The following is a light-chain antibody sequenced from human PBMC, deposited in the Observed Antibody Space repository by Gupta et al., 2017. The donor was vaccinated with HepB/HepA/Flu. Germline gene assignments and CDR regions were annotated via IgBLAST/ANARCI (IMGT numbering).Light chain of an antibody. CDR1: QNIAMY. CDR3: QQSHSSPRG. Sequence: DIQMTQSPSSVSASIGDSVTITCRASQNIAMYLNWYQQKSGEAPKLLIYAASNLQNEVPSRFSGSGSGTQFSLTISSVEPEDFGTYYCQQSHSSPRGFGGGTKVEIK. J-gene: IGKJ4*01. V-gene: IGKV1-39*01. CDR2: AAS.